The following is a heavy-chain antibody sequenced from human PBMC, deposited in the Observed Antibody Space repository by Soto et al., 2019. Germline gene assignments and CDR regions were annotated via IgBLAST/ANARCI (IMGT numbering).Heavy chain of an antibody. CDR3: ARKSDDSGWYYFDY. D-gene: IGHD6-19*01. Sequence: PSETLSLTCTVSGDSVSSVGFHWAWLRRPPGKGLEWIGYIYNGGSTYYRPSLESRMHMSLDATRNHYSLRLTSVTAADTAVYYCARKSDDSGWYYFDYWGQGTLVTVSS. CDR2: IYNGGST. V-gene: IGHV4-30-4*01. J-gene: IGHJ4*02. CDR1: GDSVSSVGFH.